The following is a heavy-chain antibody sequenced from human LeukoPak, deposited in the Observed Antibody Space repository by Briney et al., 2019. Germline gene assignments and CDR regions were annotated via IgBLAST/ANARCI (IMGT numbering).Heavy chain of an antibody. CDR2: INPNSGGT. CDR1: GYTFTGYY. J-gene: IGHJ4*02. V-gene: IGHV1-2*02. D-gene: IGHD4-23*01. Sequence: GASVKVSCKASGYTFTGYYMHWVRQAPGQGLEWMGWINPNSGGTNYAQKFQGRVTMTRDTSISTAYMELSRLRSDDTAVYYCARDGYVGGNGPPYFDYWGQGTLVTVSS. CDR3: ARDGYVGGNGPPYFDY.